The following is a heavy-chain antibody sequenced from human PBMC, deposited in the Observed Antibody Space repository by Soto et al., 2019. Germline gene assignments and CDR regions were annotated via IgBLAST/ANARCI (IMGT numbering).Heavy chain of an antibody. CDR1: GYTFTSYA. J-gene: IGHJ6*02. Sequence: GASVKVSCQASGYTFTSYAMHWVRQAPGQRLEWMGWINAGNGNTKYSQKFQGRVTITRDTSASTAYMELSSLRSEDTAVYYCARWGGYCSGGSCAYYYYYGMDVWGQGTTVTVSS. CDR2: INAGNGNT. V-gene: IGHV1-3*01. D-gene: IGHD2-15*01. CDR3: ARWGGYCSGGSCAYYYYYGMDV.